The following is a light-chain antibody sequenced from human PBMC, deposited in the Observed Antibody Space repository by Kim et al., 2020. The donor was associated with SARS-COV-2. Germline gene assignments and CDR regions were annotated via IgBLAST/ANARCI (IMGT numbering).Light chain of an antibody. Sequence: GQSINIACTGTSSDVGGYKYVSWYQQNPGKAPKLIIYDVSDRPSGVSNRFSGSKSGNTASLTISGLEAEDEADYYCSSYTSSTLVVFGAGTQLTVL. CDR1: SSDVGGYKY. J-gene: IGLJ3*02. CDR3: SSYTSSTLVV. V-gene: IGLV2-14*04. CDR2: DVS.